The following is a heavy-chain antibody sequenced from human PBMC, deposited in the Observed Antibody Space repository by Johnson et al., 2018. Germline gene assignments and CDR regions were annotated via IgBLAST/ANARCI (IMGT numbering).Heavy chain of an antibody. Sequence: VQLVESGGGLVQPGRSLGLSCTGSGFTFDGYAMHWFRQTPGKGLELVSGITWNSGRIVYAASVQGRFTISRDNAKNSLFLQMNSLRGEETALYFCEKDRQSGRTPGFYYMAVWGKGTTVTVSS. CDR1: GFTFDGYA. CDR2: ITWNSGRI. CDR3: EKDRQSGRTPGFYYMAV. D-gene: IGHD1-26*01. V-gene: IGHV3-9*01. J-gene: IGHJ6*03.